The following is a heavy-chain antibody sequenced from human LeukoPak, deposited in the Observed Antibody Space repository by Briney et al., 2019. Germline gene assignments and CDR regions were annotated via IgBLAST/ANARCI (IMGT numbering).Heavy chain of an antibody. CDR1: GITFSSCS. V-gene: IGHV3-30*02. CDR3: SKQHDSPFDY. Sequence: GGSLRLSCAASGITFSSCSMHWVRQAPGKGLEWVTFIRHDGSDKYYADSVKGRFTISRDNSKNTLYLQMNSLRAEDTAVYYCSKQHDSPFDYWGQGTLVTVSS. D-gene: IGHD6-13*01. J-gene: IGHJ4*02. CDR2: IRHDGSDK.